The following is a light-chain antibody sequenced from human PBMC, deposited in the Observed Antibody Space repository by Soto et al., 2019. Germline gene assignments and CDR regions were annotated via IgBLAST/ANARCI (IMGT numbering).Light chain of an antibody. CDR3: QKYYDTPWT. V-gene: IGKV4-1*01. Sequence: DIVMTQSPDSLAVSLGERATINCKSSQSVLYSSNNKNYLAWYQQKPGQPPKLLIYWAFTRESGVPDRFSGSGSGTDFTLTISSLQAEDVAVYYCQKYYDTPWTFGQGTKVEIK. CDR2: WAF. CDR1: QSVLYSSNNKNY. J-gene: IGKJ1*01.